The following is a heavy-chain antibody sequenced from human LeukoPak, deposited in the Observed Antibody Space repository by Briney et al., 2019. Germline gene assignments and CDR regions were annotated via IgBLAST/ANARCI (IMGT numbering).Heavy chain of an antibody. D-gene: IGHD2-15*01. Sequence: PGGSLRLSCAASGFTFSNYAMNWVRQAPGKGLEWVSGISGSGGSTYYADSVKGRFTISRDNSKKTLYLQMNSLRAEDTAVYYCAKGLVVTFDIWGQGTMVTVSS. CDR2: ISGSGGST. CDR1: GFTFSNYA. CDR3: AKGLVVTFDI. J-gene: IGHJ3*02. V-gene: IGHV3-23*01.